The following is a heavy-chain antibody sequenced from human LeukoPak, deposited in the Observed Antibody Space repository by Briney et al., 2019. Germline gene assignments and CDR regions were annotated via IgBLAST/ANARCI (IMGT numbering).Heavy chain of an antibody. CDR3: AREWETHLFPLDY. J-gene: IGHJ4*02. CDR2: INPSGGST. Sequence: ASVKVSCKASGYTFTSYYMHWVRQAPGQGLEWMGIINPSGGSTSYAQKFQGRVTMARDMSTSTVCMELSSLRSEDTAVYYCAREWETHLFPLDYWGQGTLVTVSS. V-gene: IGHV1-46*01. D-gene: IGHD1-26*01. CDR1: GYTFTSYY.